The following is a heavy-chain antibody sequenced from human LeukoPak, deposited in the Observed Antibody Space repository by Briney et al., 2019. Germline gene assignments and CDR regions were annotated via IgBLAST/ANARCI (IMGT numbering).Heavy chain of an antibody. D-gene: IGHD3-9*01. CDR3: TMEYYDILTGYFFDY. CDR1: GFTFSNAW. Sequence: GGSLRLSCAASGFTFSNAWMSWVRQAPGKGLEWVGRIKSKTDGGTTDYAAPVKGRFTISRDDSKNTLYLQMNSLKTEDTAVYYCTMEYYDILTGYFFDYWGQGTLVIVSS. J-gene: IGHJ4*02. CDR2: IKSKTDGGTT. V-gene: IGHV3-15*01.